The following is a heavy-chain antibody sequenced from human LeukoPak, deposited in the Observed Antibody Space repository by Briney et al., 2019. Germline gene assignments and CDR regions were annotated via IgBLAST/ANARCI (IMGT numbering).Heavy chain of an antibody. V-gene: IGHV4-34*01. D-gene: IGHD2-15*01. CDR1: GGSFSAYY. J-gene: IGHJ4*02. CDR3: ARQEVVVAATGRYFDY. Sequence: SETLSLTCAVYGGSFSAYYWSWIRQPPGKGLEWIGEINHSGSTKYNPSFKSRVTISVDTSKNQFSLKLSSVTAADTAVYYCARQEVVVAATGRYFDYWGQGTLVTVSS. CDR2: INHSGST.